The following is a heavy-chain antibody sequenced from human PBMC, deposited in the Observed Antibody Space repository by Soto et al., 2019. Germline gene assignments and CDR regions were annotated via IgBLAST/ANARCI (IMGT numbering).Heavy chain of an antibody. J-gene: IGHJ6*02. V-gene: IGHV4-30-2*01. CDR1: GGSISSGGYS. CDR3: ARDTWGSSRDYYGMDV. D-gene: IGHD6-13*01. CDR2: IYHSGST. Sequence: SETLSLTCAVSGGSISSGGYSWSWIRQPPGKGLEWIGYIYHSGSTYYNPSLKSRVTISVDRSKNQFSLKLSSVTAADTAVYYCARDTWGSSRDYYGMDVWGQGTTVTVSS.